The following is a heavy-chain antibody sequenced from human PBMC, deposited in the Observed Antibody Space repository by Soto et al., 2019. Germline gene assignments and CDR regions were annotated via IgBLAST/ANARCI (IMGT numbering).Heavy chain of an antibody. CDR2: ITSNGGNT. D-gene: IGHD2-21*01. J-gene: IGHJ6*02. V-gene: IGHV3-64*01. CDR3: ARRIPFGYGMDV. Sequence: EVQLVESGGGLVQPGGSLRLSCAASGFTFSSYAMHWVRQAPGKGLEYVSVITSNGGNTDYASFVKGRFTISRDNSKNTLYLHMRSLSAEDMAVYCCARRIPFGYGMDVWGQGATVTVSS. CDR1: GFTFSSYA.